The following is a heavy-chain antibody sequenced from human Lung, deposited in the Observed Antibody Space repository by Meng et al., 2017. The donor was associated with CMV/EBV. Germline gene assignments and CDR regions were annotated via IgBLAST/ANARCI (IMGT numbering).Heavy chain of an antibody. Sequence: QVPLPESGPGLVKPSGPLSLTCAVPGGSISSSNWWSWVRQPPGKGLEWIGEIYHSGSTNYNPSLKSRVTISVDKSKNQFSLKLSSVTAADTAVYYCASFPPPGKQWLVTDYWGQGTLVTVSS. V-gene: IGHV4-4*02. CDR3: ASFPPPGKQWLVTDY. CDR2: IYHSGST. J-gene: IGHJ4*02. CDR1: GGSISSSNW. D-gene: IGHD6-19*01.